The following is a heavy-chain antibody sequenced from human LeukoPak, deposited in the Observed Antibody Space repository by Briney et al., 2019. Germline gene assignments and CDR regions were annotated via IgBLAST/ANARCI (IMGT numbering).Heavy chain of an antibody. CDR2: IHYSGTT. CDR3: AGGGQWLSFDQ. D-gene: IGHD6-19*01. V-gene: IGHV4-59*01. Sequence: PSETLSLTCSVPGGSINKYNWSWSRQPPGKGLEWIGYIHYSGTTNYNPSLKSRVTISVDTSKSQLSLNLISVTAADAAVYYCAGGGQWLSFDQWGQGTLVTVSS. J-gene: IGHJ4*02. CDR1: GGSINKYN.